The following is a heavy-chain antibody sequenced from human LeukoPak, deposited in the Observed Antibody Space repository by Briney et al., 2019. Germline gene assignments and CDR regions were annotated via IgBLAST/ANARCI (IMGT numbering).Heavy chain of an antibody. CDR2: INPNNGGT. Sequence: ASVKVSCKASGYTFTGYYMHWVRQAPGQGLEWLGWINPNNGGTNYAQKFQGRVTMTRDTSISTAYMELSRLRSDDTAVYYCARDYYDILTASLRANWFDPWGPGTLVTVSS. D-gene: IGHD3-9*01. V-gene: IGHV1-2*02. CDR3: ARDYYDILTASLRANWFDP. J-gene: IGHJ5*02. CDR1: GYTFTGYY.